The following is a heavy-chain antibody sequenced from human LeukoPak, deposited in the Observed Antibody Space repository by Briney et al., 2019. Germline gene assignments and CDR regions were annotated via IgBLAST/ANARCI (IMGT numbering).Heavy chain of an antibody. Sequence: SETLSLTCTVSGGSISSYYWSWIRQPPGKGLEWIGYIYHSGSTYYNPSLKSRVTISVDRSKNQFSLKLSSVTAADTAVYYCARGRTTVVTPYYFDYWGQGTLVTVSS. V-gene: IGHV4-59*12. J-gene: IGHJ4*02. CDR3: ARGRTTVVTPYYFDY. CDR2: IYHSGST. CDR1: GGSISSYY. D-gene: IGHD4-23*01.